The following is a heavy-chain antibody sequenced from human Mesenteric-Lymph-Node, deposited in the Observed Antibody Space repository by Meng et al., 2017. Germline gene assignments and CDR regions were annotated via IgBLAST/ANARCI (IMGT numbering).Heavy chain of an antibody. CDR1: GGSISSYY. J-gene: IGHJ6*02. Sequence: SETLSLTCTVSGGSISSYYWSWIRQPAGKGLEWIGYIYYSGSTNYNPSLKSRVTISVDTSKNQFSLNLTSVTAADTAVYYCARGDYYYYGMDVWGQGTTVTVSS. CDR3: ARGDYYYYGMDV. CDR2: IYYSGST. V-gene: IGHV4-59*01.